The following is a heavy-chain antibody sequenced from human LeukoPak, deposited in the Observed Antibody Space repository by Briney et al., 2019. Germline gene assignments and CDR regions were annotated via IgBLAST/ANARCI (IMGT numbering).Heavy chain of an antibody. Sequence: QPGRSLRLSCAASGFTFSSYAMHWVRRAPGKGLEWVAVISYDGSNKYYADSVKGRFTISRDNSKNTLYLQMNSLRAEDTAVYYCARGRGIQLWLVPTDYWGQGTLVTVSS. CDR1: GFTFSSYA. V-gene: IGHV3-30-3*01. D-gene: IGHD5-18*01. J-gene: IGHJ4*02. CDR3: ARGRGIQLWLVPTDY. CDR2: ISYDGSNK.